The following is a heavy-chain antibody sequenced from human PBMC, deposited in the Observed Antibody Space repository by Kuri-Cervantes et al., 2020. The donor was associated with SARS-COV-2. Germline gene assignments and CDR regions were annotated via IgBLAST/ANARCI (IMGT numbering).Heavy chain of an antibody. Sequence: GGSLRLSCAASGFTFSSYAMHWVRQAPGKGLEWVAIISYDGNNDYYADSVKGRFTISRDNSKNTLYLQMNSQRAEDTAVYYCAKGGDMIVVVILRYWGQGTLVTVSS. V-gene: IGHV3-30-3*01. CDR2: ISYDGNND. CDR3: AKGGDMIVVVILRY. D-gene: IGHD3-22*01. CDR1: GFTFSSYA. J-gene: IGHJ4*02.